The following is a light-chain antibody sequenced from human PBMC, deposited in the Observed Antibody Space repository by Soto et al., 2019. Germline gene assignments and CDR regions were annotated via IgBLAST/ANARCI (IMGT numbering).Light chain of an antibody. Sequence: IVMTQSPATLSVSPGETATLSCRASQTIGSDLAWYQQKPGQTPRLLIFGASNRATGIPARFSGSGSGTDFTLTISSLQSEDFAVYYCHHYKNFPPYTFGQGTKLEIK. CDR3: HHYKNFPPYT. J-gene: IGKJ2*01. V-gene: IGKV3D-15*01. CDR1: QTIGSD. CDR2: GAS.